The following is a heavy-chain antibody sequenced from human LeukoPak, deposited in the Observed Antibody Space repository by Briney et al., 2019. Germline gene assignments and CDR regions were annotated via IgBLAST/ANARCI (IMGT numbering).Heavy chain of an antibody. J-gene: IGHJ5*02. CDR3: ARYYDFWSGRHNWFDP. D-gene: IGHD3-3*01. Sequence: SETLSLTCTVPGGSISSYYWSWIRQPPGKGLEWIGYIYYSGSTNYNPSLKSRVTISVDTSKNQFSLKLSSVTAADTAVYYCARYYDFWSGRHNWFDPWGQGTLVTVSS. CDR1: GGSISSYY. CDR2: IYYSGST. V-gene: IGHV4-59*01.